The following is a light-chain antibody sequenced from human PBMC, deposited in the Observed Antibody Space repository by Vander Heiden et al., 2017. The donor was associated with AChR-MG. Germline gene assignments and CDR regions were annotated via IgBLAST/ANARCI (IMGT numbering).Light chain of an antibody. CDR1: QTIGTY. J-gene: IGKJ2*01. V-gene: IGKV1-39*01. CDR3: LQSDSTPPT. CDR2: AAS. Sequence: DIKMTQSPSALSAAVGDRATITCRATQTIGTYLNWSQQKPGKAPTRLIYAASSLQSGFPSRFSGSGSGTDFTLTIISLQPEDFATYYCLQSDSTPPTFGQGTKLEIK.